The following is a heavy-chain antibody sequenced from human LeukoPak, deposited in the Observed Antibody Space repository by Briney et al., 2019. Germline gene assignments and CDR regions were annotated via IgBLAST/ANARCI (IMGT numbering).Heavy chain of an antibody. D-gene: IGHD3-16*02. J-gene: IGHJ4*02. CDR2: IYYSGST. CDR1: GGSISSYY. Sequence: SETLSLTCTVSGGSISSYYWSWIRQPPGRGLEWIGYIYYSGSTYYNPSLKSRVTISVDTSKNRFSRNVSSETAADTAVYYFAREGRYYRNDYVWGSYRGNLDYWGQGTLVTVSS. V-gene: IGHV4-30-4*01. CDR3: AREGRYYRNDYVWGSYRGNLDY.